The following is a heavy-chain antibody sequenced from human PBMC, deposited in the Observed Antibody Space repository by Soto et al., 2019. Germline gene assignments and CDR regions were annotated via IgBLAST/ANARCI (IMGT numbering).Heavy chain of an antibody. CDR1: GYSFTNYW. D-gene: IGHD3-10*01. V-gene: IGHV5-51*01. J-gene: IGHJ4*02. CDR2: IYPGDSDT. Sequence: PGESLKISCKGSGYSFTNYWIGWVRQMPGKGLEWMRIIYPGDSDTRYSPYFQGQVTISADKSISTTYLQWSSLKASDTAMYYCARRSNTYYYGSGSSHFDYWGRGTLVTSPQ. CDR3: ARRSNTYYYGSGSSHFDY.